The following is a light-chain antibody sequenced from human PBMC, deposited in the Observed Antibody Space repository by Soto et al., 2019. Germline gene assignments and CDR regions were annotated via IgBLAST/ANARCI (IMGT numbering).Light chain of an antibody. Sequence: QSVLTQPASVSGSPGQSITLSCTGTSSDVGGYNYVSWYQQHPGKAPKLMIYDVSNRPSGVSNRFSGSKSGNTASLTISGLQAEDEADYYCSSYTISRSYVFGTGTKLTVL. CDR1: SSDVGGYNY. CDR2: DVS. V-gene: IGLV2-14*01. CDR3: SSYTISRSYV. J-gene: IGLJ1*01.